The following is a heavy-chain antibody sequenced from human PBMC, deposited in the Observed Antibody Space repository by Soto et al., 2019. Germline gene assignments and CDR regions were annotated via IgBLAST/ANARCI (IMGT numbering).Heavy chain of an antibody. V-gene: IGHV1-18*01. Sequence: QVRLVQSGAEVKRPGASVKVSCKASGYSFPSSTISWVRQAPGQGLEWMGWINAYNGNTKYTQKLQGRFTMTTDTSTSTAYMELENLRSDDTAMYFCAIANYGDNDYWGQGTLVNVSS. CDR1: GYSFPSST. CDR2: INAYNGNT. D-gene: IGHD4-17*01. J-gene: IGHJ4*02. CDR3: AIANYGDNDY.